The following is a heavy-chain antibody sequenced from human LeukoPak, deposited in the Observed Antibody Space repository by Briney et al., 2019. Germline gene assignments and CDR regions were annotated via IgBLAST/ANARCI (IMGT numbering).Heavy chain of an antibody. CDR1: GYTFTGNY. J-gene: IGHJ5*02. V-gene: IGHV1-2*02. CDR2: VNPKSGST. Sequence: GASVKVSCKASGYTFTGNYMHWVRQAPGQGLEWMGWVNPKSGSTNYAQKFQGRVTMTRDTSISTAYVELSRLISDDTALYYCVLAAAGLNWFDPWGQGTLVTVSS. D-gene: IGHD6-13*01. CDR3: VLAAAGLNWFDP.